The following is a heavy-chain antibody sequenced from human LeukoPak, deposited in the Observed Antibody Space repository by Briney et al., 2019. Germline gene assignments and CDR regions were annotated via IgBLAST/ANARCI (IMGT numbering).Heavy chain of an antibody. J-gene: IGHJ4*01. Sequence: GASVKVSCKASGYTFTSYDINWVRQATGQGLEWMGWMNPNSGNTGYAQKFQGRVSMTRNTSVSTGYKELSSLRSEDTAVYYCARGAPDSSGYYRHFDYWGHGTLVTVSS. V-gene: IGHV1-8*01. CDR2: MNPNSGNT. D-gene: IGHD3-22*01. CDR3: ARGAPDSSGYYRHFDY. CDR1: GYTFTSYD.